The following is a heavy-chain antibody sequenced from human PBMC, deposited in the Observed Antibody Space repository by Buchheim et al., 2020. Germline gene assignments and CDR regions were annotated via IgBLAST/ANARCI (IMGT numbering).Heavy chain of an antibody. CDR1: GFTFSSYG. J-gene: IGHJ6*02. CDR3: ASLPGYSSGWYARGYYGMDV. CDR2: ISYDGSNK. Sequence: QVQLVESGGGVVQPGRSLRLSCAASGFTFSSYGMHWVRQAPGKGLEWVAVISYDGSNKYYADSVKGRFTISRDNSKNTLYLQMNSLRAEDTAVYYCASLPGYSSGWYARGYYGMDVWGQGTT. D-gene: IGHD6-19*01. V-gene: IGHV3-30*03.